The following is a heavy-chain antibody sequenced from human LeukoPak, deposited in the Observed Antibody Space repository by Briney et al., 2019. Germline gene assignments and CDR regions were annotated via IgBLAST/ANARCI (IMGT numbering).Heavy chain of an antibody. D-gene: IGHD6-19*01. Sequence: GGSLRLSCAASGFTFSNYAMSWVRQAPGKGLEWVSAISGSGGTTYYADSVKGRFTISRDNSKNTLYLQMNSLGAEDTAVYYCAKGSAVAGYYFDYWGQGTLVTVSS. CDR1: GFTFSNYA. J-gene: IGHJ4*02. CDR2: ISGSGGTT. V-gene: IGHV3-23*01. CDR3: AKGSAVAGYYFDY.